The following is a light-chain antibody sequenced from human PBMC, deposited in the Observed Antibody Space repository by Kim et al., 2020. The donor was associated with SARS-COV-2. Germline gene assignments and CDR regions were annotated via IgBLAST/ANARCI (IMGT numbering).Light chain of an antibody. CDR1: QSVLYSPDNRNC. CDR2: SAS. CDR3: QQYLGSPPYT. Sequence: DIVMTQSPDSLAVSLGERATINCKSSQSVLYSPDNRNCLAWYQHKPGQPPKLLIYSASTREFGVPDRFTGSGSVTDFTLTISILQAEDVAVYYCQQYLGSPPYTFGQGTKLEIK. V-gene: IGKV4-1*01. J-gene: IGKJ2*01.